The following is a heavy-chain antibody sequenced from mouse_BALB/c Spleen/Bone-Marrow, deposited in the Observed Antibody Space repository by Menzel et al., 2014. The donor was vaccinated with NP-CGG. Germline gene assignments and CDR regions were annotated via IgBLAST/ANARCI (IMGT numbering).Heavy chain of an antibody. V-gene: IGHV1-5*01. D-gene: IGHD3-1*01. Sequence: VQLKESGTVLARPGAAVKMSCKASGYTFSNYWMHWVKQRLGQGLEWIGTIYPGNSDTTYNQKFKGKAKLTAVTSTSTAHMDLSSLTNEDSAVYYCTTLARTNFDYWGQGTTLTVSS. CDR3: TTLARTNFDY. J-gene: IGHJ2*01. CDR1: GYTFSNYW. CDR2: IYPGNSDT.